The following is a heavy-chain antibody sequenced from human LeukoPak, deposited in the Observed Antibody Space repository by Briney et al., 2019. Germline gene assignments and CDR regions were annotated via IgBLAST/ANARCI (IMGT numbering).Heavy chain of an antibody. V-gene: IGHV3-30-3*01. Sequence: PGGSLRLSCTASGFTFGDYAMSWVRQAPGKGLEWVAVISYDGSNKYYADSVKGRFTISRDNSKNTLYLQMNSLRAEDTAVYYCARDQGYCSSTSCYTTSYYYYGMDVWGQGTTVTVSS. CDR2: ISYDGSNK. CDR1: GFTFGDYA. D-gene: IGHD2-2*02. CDR3: ARDQGYCSSTSCYTTSYYYYGMDV. J-gene: IGHJ6*02.